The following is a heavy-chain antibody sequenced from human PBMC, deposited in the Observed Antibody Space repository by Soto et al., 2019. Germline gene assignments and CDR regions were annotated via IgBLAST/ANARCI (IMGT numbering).Heavy chain of an antibody. J-gene: IGHJ3*02. CDR2: ISSSSSYI. V-gene: IGHV3-21*01. Sequence: GGSLRLSCAASGFTFSSYSMNWVRQAPGKGLEWVSSISSSSSYIYYADSVKGRFTISRDNAKNSLYLQMNSLRAEDTAVYYCARGDYYDSSGYYYAFDIWGQGTMVTVSS. D-gene: IGHD3-22*01. CDR3: ARGDYYDSSGYYYAFDI. CDR1: GFTFSSYS.